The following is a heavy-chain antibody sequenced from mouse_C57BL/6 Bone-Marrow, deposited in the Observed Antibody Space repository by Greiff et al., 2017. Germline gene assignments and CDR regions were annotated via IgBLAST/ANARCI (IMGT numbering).Heavy chain of an antibody. CDR2: LYPGSGST. Sequence: VQLQQPGAELVKPGASVKMSCKASGYTFTSYWITWVKQRPGQGLEWIGDLYPGSGSTNYNEKFKSKATLTVDTSSSTAYMQLSSLTSEDSAVYYCAVYGSSYYYAMDYWGQGTSVTVSS. D-gene: IGHD1-1*01. CDR1: GYTFTSYW. CDR3: AVYGSSYYYAMDY. V-gene: IGHV1-55*01. J-gene: IGHJ4*01.